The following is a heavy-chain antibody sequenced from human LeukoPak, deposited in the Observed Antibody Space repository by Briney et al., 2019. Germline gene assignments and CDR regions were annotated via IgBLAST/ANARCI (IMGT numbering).Heavy chain of an antibody. J-gene: IGHJ6*02. Sequence: SETLSLTCIVSGGSISNTNFYWAWIRQPPGKGLEWIGNIYYAGITSYNPSLKSRVTISVDTSKSQFSLRLTSVTAADTAVYYCARQVPGPDNYYGMDVWGQGTTVTVSS. V-gene: IGHV4-39*01. CDR3: ARQVPGPDNYYGMDV. CDR2: IYYAGIT. CDR1: GGSISNTNFY.